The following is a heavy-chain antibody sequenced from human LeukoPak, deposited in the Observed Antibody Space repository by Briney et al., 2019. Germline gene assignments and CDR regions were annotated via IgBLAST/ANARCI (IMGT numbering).Heavy chain of an antibody. J-gene: IGHJ4*02. D-gene: IGHD3-22*01. Sequence: ASVKVSCKASGYTFTSYGISWVRQAPGQGLEWMGWISAYNGNTNYAQKLQGRVTMTTDTSTSTAYMELRSLRSDDTAVYYCARSSGYYDSSGPSDYWGQGTLVTVSS. CDR1: GYTFTSYG. V-gene: IGHV1-18*01. CDR3: ARSSGYYDSSGPSDY. CDR2: ISAYNGNT.